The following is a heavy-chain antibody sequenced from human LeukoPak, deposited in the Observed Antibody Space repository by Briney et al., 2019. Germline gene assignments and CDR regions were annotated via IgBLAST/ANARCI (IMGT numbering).Heavy chain of an antibody. CDR3: ARDPRLYSSSSSYYFDY. CDR1: GFTFSSYG. J-gene: IGHJ4*02. Sequence: GGSLRLSCAASGFTFSSYGMHWVRQAPGKGLDWVAVIWYDGSNKYYADSVKGRFTISRDNAKNTLYLQMNSLRAEDTAVYYCARDPRLYSSSSSYYFDYWGQGTLVTVSS. CDR2: IWYDGSNK. V-gene: IGHV3-33*01. D-gene: IGHD6-6*01.